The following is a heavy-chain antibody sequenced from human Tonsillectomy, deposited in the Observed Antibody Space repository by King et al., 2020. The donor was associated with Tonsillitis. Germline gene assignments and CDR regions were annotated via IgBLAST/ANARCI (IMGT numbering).Heavy chain of an antibody. J-gene: IGHJ3*01. D-gene: IGHD6-19*01. Sequence: VQLVESGGGVVQPGRSLRLSCGVSGFTFSSYAMYWVRQAPGKGLEWMAVISYEGSNKYHADSVKGRFTISRDNSKNTLYLQMNSLRVEDTDVYYCARDRYGIGFKYVTALDFWGQGTMVTVSS. CDR1: GFTFSSYA. CDR3: ARDRYGIGFKYVTALDF. CDR2: ISYEGSNK. V-gene: IGHV3-30-3*01.